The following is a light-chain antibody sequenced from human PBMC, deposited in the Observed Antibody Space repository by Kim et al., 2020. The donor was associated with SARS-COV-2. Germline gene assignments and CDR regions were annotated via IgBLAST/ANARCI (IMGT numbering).Light chain of an antibody. V-gene: IGLV2-14*01. J-gene: IGLJ3*02. Sequence: QSALTQPASVSGSPGQSITISCTGTSSDVGGYNYVSWYQQHPGKAPKLMIYDVSKRPSGVSNRFSGSKSGNTASLTISGLQAEDEADYYCSSYTSSSTWVFGGGTKLPS. CDR2: DVS. CDR1: SSDVGGYNY. CDR3: SSYTSSSTWV.